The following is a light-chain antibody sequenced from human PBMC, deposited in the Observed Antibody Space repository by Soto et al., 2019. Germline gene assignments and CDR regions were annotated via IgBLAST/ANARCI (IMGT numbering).Light chain of an antibody. CDR3: SSYTRSSDYV. J-gene: IGLJ1*01. CDR2: DVN. CDR1: SSDVGGYNY. V-gene: IGLV2-14*03. Sequence: QSALTQPASVSGSPGQSITISCTGTSSDVGGYNYVSWYQQHPGKAPKLMIYDVNNRPSGVSNRFSGSKSGNTASLTISGLQAEDEADYYCSSYTRSSDYVFGTGTKLTVL.